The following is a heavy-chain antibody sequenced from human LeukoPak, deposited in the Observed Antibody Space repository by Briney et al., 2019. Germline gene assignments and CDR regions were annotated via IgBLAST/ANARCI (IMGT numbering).Heavy chain of an antibody. CDR1: GGSFSGYY. CDR3: ARGWWYDFWSGPNGWFDP. V-gene: IGHV4-34*01. J-gene: IGHJ5*02. CDR2: INHSGST. Sequence: PSETLSLTCAVYGGSFSGYYWSWIRQPPGKGLEWIGEINHSGSTNYNPSLKSRVTISVDTSKNQFSLKLSSVTAADTAVYYCARGWWYDFWSGPNGWFDPWGQGTLVTVSS. D-gene: IGHD3-3*01.